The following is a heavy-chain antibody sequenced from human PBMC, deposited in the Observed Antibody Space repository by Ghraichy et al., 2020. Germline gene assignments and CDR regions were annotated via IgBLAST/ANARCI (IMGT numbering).Heavy chain of an antibody. CDR3: AREVVAARPSKALAN. CDR2: IIPILGIA. D-gene: IGHD6-6*01. J-gene: IGHJ6*04. Sequence: SVKVSCKASGGTFSSYAISWVRQAPGQGLEWMGRIIPILGIANYAQKFQGRVTITADKSTSTAYMELSSLRSEDTAVYYCAREVVAARPSKALANWGKGITVTVSS. CDR1: GGTFSSYA. V-gene: IGHV1-69*04.